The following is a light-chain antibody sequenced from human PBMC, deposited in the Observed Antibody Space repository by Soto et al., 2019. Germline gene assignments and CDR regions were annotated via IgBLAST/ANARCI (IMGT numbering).Light chain of an antibody. CDR1: ASDIGASNF. CDR3: ASYISPGTLV. Sequence: QTVVTQPASVSGSPGQSITISCTGTASDIGASNFVSWYQQYPGNVPKVLIYDVDNRPSGVSNRFSGSKSGNTASLTISGLQAEDEADYYCASYISPGTLVFGGGTKLTVL. V-gene: IGLV2-14*01. CDR2: DVD. J-gene: IGLJ2*01.